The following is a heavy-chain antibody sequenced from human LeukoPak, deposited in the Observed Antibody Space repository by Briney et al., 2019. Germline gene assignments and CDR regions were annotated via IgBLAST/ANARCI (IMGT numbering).Heavy chain of an antibody. CDR3: TSGIVGAMGDY. CDR2: IRSRANNYAT. Sequence: GGSLKLSCAASGFTFSGSIMHWVRQASGKGLEWVGRIRSRANNYATTYAASVEGRFTISRDDSKTTAYLQMNSRKTEDTAVYYCTSGIVGAMGDYWGQGTLVTVSS. V-gene: IGHV3-73*01. J-gene: IGHJ4*02. D-gene: IGHD1-26*01. CDR1: GFTFSGSI.